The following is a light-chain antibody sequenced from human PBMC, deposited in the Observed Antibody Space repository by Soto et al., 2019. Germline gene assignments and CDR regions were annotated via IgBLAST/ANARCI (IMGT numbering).Light chain of an antibody. CDR3: CSNAVGSTYV. CDR2: SNN. CDR1: SSNIGSNY. V-gene: IGLV1-47*02. Sequence: QSVLTQPPSASGTPGQRVTISCSGSSSNIGSNYVYWYQQLPGTAPKLLIYSNNQRPSGVPDRFSGSKSGTSASLAISGLRSEDEADYYCCSNAVGSTYVFGTGTKSPS. J-gene: IGLJ1*01.